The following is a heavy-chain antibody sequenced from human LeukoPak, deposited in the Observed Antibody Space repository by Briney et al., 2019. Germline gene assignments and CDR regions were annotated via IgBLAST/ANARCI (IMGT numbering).Heavy chain of an antibody. CDR1: GGSISSYY. J-gene: IGHJ3*02. V-gene: IGHV4-59*01. D-gene: IGHD3-3*01. CDR2: IYYSGST. CDR3: ARGRFLDAFDI. Sequence: PSETLSLTCTVSGGSISSYYWSWIRQPPGKRLEWIGYIYYSGSTKYKPSLKSRVTISVDTSKNQFSLKLSSVTAADTAVYYCARGRFLDAFDIWGQGTMVTVSS.